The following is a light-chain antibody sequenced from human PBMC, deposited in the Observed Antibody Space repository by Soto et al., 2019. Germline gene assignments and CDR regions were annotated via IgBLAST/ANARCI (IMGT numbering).Light chain of an antibody. CDR1: QSVLHSSSNNNF. J-gene: IGKJ2*01. Sequence: DIVMTQSPDSLAVSLGERATINCKPSQSVLHSSSNNNFLAWYQQKAGQPPKLIIHWSSTRESGVPDRFSGSVSGTDFTLTIGSLQAEDVAVYYCQQYYSTPHSFGQGTKLEVK. CDR2: WSS. CDR3: QQYYSTPHS. V-gene: IGKV4-1*01.